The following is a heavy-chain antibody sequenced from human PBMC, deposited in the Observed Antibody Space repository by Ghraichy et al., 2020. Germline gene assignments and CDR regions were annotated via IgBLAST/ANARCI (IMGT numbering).Heavy chain of an antibody. CDR2: IYPGDSDT. J-gene: IGHJ5*02. CDR1: GYSFTSYW. Sequence: GESLNTSCKGSGYSFTSYWIGWVRQMPGKGLEWMGIIYPGDSDTRYSPSFQGQVTISADKSISTAYLQWSSLKASDTAMYYCARYVGYCSSTSCYPPMNPNWFDPWGQGTLVTVSS. V-gene: IGHV5-51*01. D-gene: IGHD2-2*01. CDR3: ARYVGYCSSTSCYPPMNPNWFDP.